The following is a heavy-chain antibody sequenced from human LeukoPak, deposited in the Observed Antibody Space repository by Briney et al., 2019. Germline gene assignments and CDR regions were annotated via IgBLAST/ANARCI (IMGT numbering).Heavy chain of an antibody. D-gene: IGHD1-26*01. V-gene: IGHV3-23*01. CDR3: AKERATTTTFDY. CDR1: GFTFSTYA. Sequence: PGGSLRLSCAASGFTFSTYAMSWVRQAPGKGLEWVSLISGSGGGTYYANSVKGRFTISRDNSKNTLYLQMDSLRTEDTAVYHCAKERATTTTFDYWGQGTLITVSS. J-gene: IGHJ4*02. CDR2: ISGSGGGT.